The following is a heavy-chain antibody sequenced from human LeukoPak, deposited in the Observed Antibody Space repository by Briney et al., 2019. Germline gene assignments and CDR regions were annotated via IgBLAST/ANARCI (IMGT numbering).Heavy chain of an antibody. Sequence: GGSLRLSCAASGFTFSSYSMNWVRQAPRKGLEWVSSISSSSSYIYYADSVKGRFTISRDNAKNSLYLQMNSLRAEDTAVYYCARIGVSTDAFDIWGQGTMVTVSS. CDR2: ISSSSSYI. V-gene: IGHV3-21*01. CDR1: GFTFSSYS. J-gene: IGHJ3*02. D-gene: IGHD3-10*01. CDR3: ARIGVSTDAFDI.